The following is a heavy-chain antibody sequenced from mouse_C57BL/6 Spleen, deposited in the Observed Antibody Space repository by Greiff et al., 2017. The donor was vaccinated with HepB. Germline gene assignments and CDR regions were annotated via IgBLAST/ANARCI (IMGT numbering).Heavy chain of an antibody. J-gene: IGHJ2*01. CDR2: ISYDGSN. CDR1: GYSITSGYY. D-gene: IGHD2-4*01. V-gene: IGHV3-6*01. CDR3: ARYDYDVSY. Sequence: EVKLMESGPGLVKPSQSLSLTCSVTGYSITSGYYWNWIRQFPGNKLEWMGYISYDGSNNYNPSLKNRISITRDTSKNQFFLKLNSVTTEDTATYYCARYDYDVSYWGQGTTLTVSS.